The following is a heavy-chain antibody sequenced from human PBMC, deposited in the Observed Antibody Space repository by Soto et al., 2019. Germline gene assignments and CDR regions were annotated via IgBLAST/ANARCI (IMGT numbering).Heavy chain of an antibody. CDR2: ISSSSSYI. CDR1: GFTFSSYS. V-gene: IGHV3-21*01. Sequence: EVQLVESGGGLVKPGGSLRLSCAASGFTFSSYSMNWVRQAPGKGLEWVSSISSSSSYIYYADSVKGRFTISRDNAKNSLYLQMNSLRAEDTAVYYCERRDDLFWYFDLWGRGTLVTVSS. CDR3: ERRDDLFWYFDL. D-gene: IGHD2-21*02. J-gene: IGHJ2*01.